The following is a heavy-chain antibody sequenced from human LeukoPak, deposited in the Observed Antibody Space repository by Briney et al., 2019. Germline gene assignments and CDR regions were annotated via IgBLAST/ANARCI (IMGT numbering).Heavy chain of an antibody. J-gene: IGHJ4*02. V-gene: IGHV4-4*07. Sequence: TSETLSFTCTVSGGSISSYYWSWIRQPAGTALEWIGRIYTSGTITYNPSLKSRVTMSVDTSKNQFSLKLSSVTAADTAVYYCARVSGYDWESFYDYWGQGTLVTVSS. CDR3: ARVSGYDWESFYDY. D-gene: IGHD5-12*01. CDR2: IYTSGTI. CDR1: GGSISSYY.